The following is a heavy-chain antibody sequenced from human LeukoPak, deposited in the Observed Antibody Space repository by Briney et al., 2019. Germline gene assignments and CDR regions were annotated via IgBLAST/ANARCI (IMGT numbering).Heavy chain of an antibody. CDR2: INSYGDNT. V-gene: IGHV3-64D*09. CDR3: VKAQNQWRQPLHCHL. J-gene: IGHJ2*01. Sequence: GGSLTLSCSASGFTFSSSAIHWVRQAPGKGLQYVSAINSYGDNTFYADSVKGRFTISRDNSKNTLYLQMSSLRPEDTAVYYCVKAQNQWRQPLHCHLWPRSPLVSVSS. CDR1: GFTFSSSA. D-gene: IGHD2-21*02.